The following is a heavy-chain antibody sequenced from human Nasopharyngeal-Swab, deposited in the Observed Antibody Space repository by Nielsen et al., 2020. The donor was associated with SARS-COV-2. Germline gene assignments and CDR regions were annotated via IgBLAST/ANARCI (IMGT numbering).Heavy chain of an antibody. CDR1: GYTFTGYY. CDR3: ARQEGIAVAGTNYYYYYGMDV. D-gene: IGHD6-19*01. V-gene: IGHV1-18*04. CDR2: ISAYNGNT. J-gene: IGHJ6*02. Sequence: ASVKVSCKASGYTFTGYYMRWVRQAPGQGLEWMGWISAYNGNTNYAQKLQGRVTMTTDTSTSTAYMELRSLRSDDTAVYYCARQEGIAVAGTNYYYYYGMDVWGQGTTVTVSS.